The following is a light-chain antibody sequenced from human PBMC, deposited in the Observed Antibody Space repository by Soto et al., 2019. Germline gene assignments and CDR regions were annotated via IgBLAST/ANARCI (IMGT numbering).Light chain of an antibody. CDR1: SSNVGSKY. Sequence: HSVLTQPPSASGTPGQRVSISCSGSSSNVGSKYVYWYQQLPGTAPKLLIYRNNQRPSGVPDRFSGSKSGTSASLAISGLRSEDEADYYCAAWDDSLSGVMFGGGTKLTVL. CDR3: AAWDDSLSGVM. CDR2: RNN. J-gene: IGLJ3*02. V-gene: IGLV1-47*01.